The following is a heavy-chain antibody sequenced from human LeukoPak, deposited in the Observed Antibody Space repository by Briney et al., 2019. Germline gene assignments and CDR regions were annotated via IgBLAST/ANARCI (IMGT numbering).Heavy chain of an antibody. V-gene: IGHV3-23*01. CDR3: AKEVGYDSSGYDDY. Sequence: PGGSLRLSCAASGFTFSSYAMSWVRQAPGQGLEWVSAISGSGGSTYYADSVKGRFTISRGNSKNTLYLQMNSLRAEDTAVHYCAKEVGYDSSGYDDYWGQGTLVTVSS. CDR1: GFTFSSYA. CDR2: ISGSGGST. J-gene: IGHJ4*02. D-gene: IGHD3-22*01.